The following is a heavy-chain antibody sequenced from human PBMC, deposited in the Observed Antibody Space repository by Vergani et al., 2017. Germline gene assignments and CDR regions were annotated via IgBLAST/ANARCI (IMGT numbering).Heavy chain of an antibody. CDR2: INPNSGGT. Sequence: QVQLVQSGAEVKKPGSSVKVSCKASGGTFSSYAISWVRQAPGQGLEWMGWINPNSGGTNYAQKFQGRVTMTRDTSISTAYMELSRLRSDDTAVYYCASAAGGYYYDSARPFDIWGQGTMVTVSS. V-gene: IGHV1-2*02. D-gene: IGHD3-22*01. CDR1: GGTFSSYA. CDR3: ASAAGGYYYDSARPFDI. J-gene: IGHJ3*02.